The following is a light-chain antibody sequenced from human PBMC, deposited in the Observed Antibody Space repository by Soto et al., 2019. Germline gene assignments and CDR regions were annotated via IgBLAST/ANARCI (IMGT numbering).Light chain of an antibody. CDR3: QQFGSSPIT. V-gene: IGKV3-20*01. CDR1: QSVSSTY. J-gene: IGKJ5*01. Sequence: EVVLTQSPGTLSLSPGQRATLSCRASQSVSSTYLAWYQQKPGQAPRLLIYGVSNRATGIPDRVSGSGSGTDFTLTISRLEPEDFAVYYCQQFGSSPITFGQGTRLEIK. CDR2: GVS.